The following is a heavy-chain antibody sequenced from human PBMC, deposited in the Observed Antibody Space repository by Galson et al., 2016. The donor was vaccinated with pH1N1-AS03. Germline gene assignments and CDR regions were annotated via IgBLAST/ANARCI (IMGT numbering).Heavy chain of an antibody. CDR3: ARAVSSGDYAFDAFDI. CDR2: ISLSGSHI. J-gene: IGHJ3*02. D-gene: IGHD4-17*01. Sequence: SLRLSCAAFGFTFRTYTMNWVRQAPGKGLEWVSYISLSGSHIYYADSVKGRFTISRDNAKNSLSLQMNSLRAEDTAVYFCARAVSSGDYAFDAFDIWGQGTVVTVSS. CDR1: GFTFRTYT. V-gene: IGHV3-21*01.